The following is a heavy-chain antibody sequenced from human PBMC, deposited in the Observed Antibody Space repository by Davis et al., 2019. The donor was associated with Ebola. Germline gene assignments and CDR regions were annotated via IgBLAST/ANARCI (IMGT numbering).Heavy chain of an antibody. CDR2: IYYSGST. J-gene: IGHJ6*03. Sequence: SETLSLTCAVYGGSFSGYYWSWIRQPPGKGLEWIGYIYYSGSTIYNPSLKSRVTISVDTSKNQFSLKLSSVTAADTAVYYCARDTIWLGIGTHYFYMDVWGKGTTVTVSS. CDR1: GGSFSGYY. D-gene: IGHD1/OR15-1a*01. CDR3: ARDTIWLGIGTHYFYMDV. V-gene: IGHV4-59*01.